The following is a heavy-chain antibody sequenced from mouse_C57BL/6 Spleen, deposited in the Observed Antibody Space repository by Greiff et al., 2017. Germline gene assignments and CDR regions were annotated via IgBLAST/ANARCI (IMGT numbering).Heavy chain of an antibody. D-gene: IGHD2-5*01. Sequence: EVHLVESGGGLVQPGGSLSLSCAASGFTFTDYYMRWVRQPPGKALEWLGFISNKANGYTSEYSASVKGRFTISRDNSQSILNRQMNALRADDSATYYCSRYGAYYSTVDYWGQGTTLTVSS. CDR3: SRYGAYYSTVDY. CDR2: ISNKANGYTS. CDR1: GFTFTDYY. J-gene: IGHJ2*01. V-gene: IGHV7-3*01.